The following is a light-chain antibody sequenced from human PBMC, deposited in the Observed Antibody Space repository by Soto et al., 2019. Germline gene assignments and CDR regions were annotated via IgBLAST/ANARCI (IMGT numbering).Light chain of an antibody. CDR3: QQRSNWPWT. Sequence: EIVMTQSPATLSVSPGERATLSFRASQSVSSTLAWYQQKPGQAPRLLIYEASNRATGIPARFSGSGSGTDFTLTISSLEPEDFAVYYCQQRSNWPWTFGQGTKVDIK. V-gene: IGKV3-11*01. J-gene: IGKJ1*01. CDR2: EAS. CDR1: QSVSST.